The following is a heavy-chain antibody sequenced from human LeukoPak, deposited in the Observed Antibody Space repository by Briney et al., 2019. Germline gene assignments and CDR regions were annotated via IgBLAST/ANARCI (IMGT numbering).Heavy chain of an antibody. V-gene: IGHV3-33*01. CDR2: IWYDGSNK. CDR1: GFTFSSYG. D-gene: IGHD6-13*01. J-gene: IGHJ5*02. Sequence: GGSLRLSCAASGFTFSSYGMHWVRQAPGKGLEWVAVIWYDGSNKYYADSVKGRFTISGDNSKNTLYLQMNSLRAEDTAVYYCARDGISGQLVQLGNWFDPWGQGTLVTVSS. CDR3: ARDGISGQLVQLGNWFDP.